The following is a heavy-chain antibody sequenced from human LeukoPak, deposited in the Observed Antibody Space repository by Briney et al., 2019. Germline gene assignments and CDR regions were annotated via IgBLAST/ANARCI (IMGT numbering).Heavy chain of an antibody. D-gene: IGHD3-22*01. J-gene: IGHJ5*02. CDR1: GYTFSSYG. CDR3: ARDPHSYDSRGRVGMFTP. CDR2: ISAYNGNT. Sequence: SVKVSCKASGYTFSSYGISWGRQAPGQGLEWMGWISAYNGNTNYAQKLQGRVTRTTDTSRSTAYRELRGLRSDETAVYYCARDPHSYDSRGRVGMFTPWGQGTLVTVSS. V-gene: IGHV1-18*01.